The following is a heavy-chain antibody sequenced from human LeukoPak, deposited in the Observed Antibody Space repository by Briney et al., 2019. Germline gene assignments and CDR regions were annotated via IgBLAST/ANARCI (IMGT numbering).Heavy chain of an antibody. CDR3: ARGNVVGATRPFDY. CDR1: GFTFSNYA. CDR2: IGSNGDST. D-gene: IGHD1-26*01. V-gene: IGHV3-64*01. Sequence: PGGSLRLSCAGPGFTFSNYAMCWVRQAPGKGLENVAGIGSNGDSTYYANSVKGRFTISRDNSKNTLFLQMGSLRAEDMAVYYCARGNVVGATRPFDYWGQGTLVTVSS. J-gene: IGHJ4*02.